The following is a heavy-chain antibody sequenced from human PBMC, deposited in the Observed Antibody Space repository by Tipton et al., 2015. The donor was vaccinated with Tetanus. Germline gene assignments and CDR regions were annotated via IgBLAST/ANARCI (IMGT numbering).Heavy chain of an antibody. CDR3: ARDAGYRRNYFDF. Sequence: SLRLSCAASGFTFSDYYMSWIRQAPGKGLEWVAGMSFDGSSESYADSVRGRFTISRDNFRNTLSLQMRGLGADDTAVYYCARDAGYRRNYFDFWGQGTLVTVSS. J-gene: IGHJ4*02. D-gene: IGHD2-2*02. CDR1: GFTFSDYY. V-gene: IGHV3-30*03. CDR2: MSFDGSSE.